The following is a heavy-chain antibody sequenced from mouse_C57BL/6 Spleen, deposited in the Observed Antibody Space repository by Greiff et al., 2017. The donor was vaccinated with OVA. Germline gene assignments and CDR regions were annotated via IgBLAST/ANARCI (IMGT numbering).Heavy chain of an antibody. D-gene: IGHD1-1*01. CDR2: IDPADSET. CDR1: GYTFTSYW. J-gene: IGHJ4*01. CDR3: ARAPYDYGSSSYYAMDY. V-gene: IGHV1-52*01. Sequence: QVQLQQPGAELVRPGSSVKLSCKASGYTFTSYWMHWVKQRPIQGLEWIGNIDPADSETHYNQKFKDKATLTVDKSSSTAYMQLSSLTSEDSAVYYCARAPYDYGSSSYYAMDYWGQGTSVTVSS.